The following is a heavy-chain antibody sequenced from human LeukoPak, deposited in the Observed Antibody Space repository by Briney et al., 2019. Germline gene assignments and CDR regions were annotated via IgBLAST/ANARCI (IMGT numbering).Heavy chain of an antibody. V-gene: IGHV3-66*02. J-gene: IGHJ4*02. D-gene: IGHD2-2*01. Sequence: GGSLRLSCAASGFTVSQNYMSWVRQAPGRGLEWVSLIYADGATHYADSVKGRFTISRDNSKNTVYLEMNSLRPEDTAVYYCAGAAMGDFDYWGQGTLVTVSS. CDR2: IYADGAT. CDR1: GFTVSQNY. CDR3: AGAAMGDFDY.